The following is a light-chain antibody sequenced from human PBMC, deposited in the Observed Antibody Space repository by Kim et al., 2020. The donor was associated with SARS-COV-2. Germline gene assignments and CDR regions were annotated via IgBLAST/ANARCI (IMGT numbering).Light chain of an antibody. CDR3: QQYSHWPLT. Sequence: EIVMTQSPATLSVSPGERATLSCRASQSVSSNLAWYQQKPGQAPRLLIYGASTRATGIPGRFSGSGSGTEFTLTISSLQSEDFAVYYCQQYSHWPLTFGRGTKGDFK. V-gene: IGKV3-15*01. J-gene: IGKJ4*01. CDR2: GAS. CDR1: QSVSSN.